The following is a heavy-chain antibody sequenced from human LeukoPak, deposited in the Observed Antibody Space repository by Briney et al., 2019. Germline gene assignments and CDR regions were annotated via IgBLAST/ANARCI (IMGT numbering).Heavy chain of an antibody. CDR3: ARANYNWNDRSRFNWFDP. V-gene: IGHV4-59*01. D-gene: IGHD1-20*01. Sequence: PSETLSLTCTVSGGSISSYYWSWIRQPPGKGLEWIGYIYYSGSTNYNPSLKSRVTISVDTSKNQFSLKLSSVTAADTAVYYCARANYNWNDRSRFNWFDPWGQGTLVTVSS. J-gene: IGHJ5*02. CDR2: IYYSGST. CDR1: GGSISSYY.